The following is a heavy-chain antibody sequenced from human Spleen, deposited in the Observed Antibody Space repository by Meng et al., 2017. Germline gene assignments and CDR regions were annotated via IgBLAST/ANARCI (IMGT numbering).Heavy chain of an antibody. V-gene: IGHV1-2*06. D-gene: IGHD3-22*01. Sequence: ASVKVSCKPSGYNFPDYYIHWVRQAPGQGLEWMGRIDPKNGDTHYAQKFQGRVTMTGDTSISTAYMDLSGLGSEDTAVYYCARHPHASVVVISYYYDGMDVWGQGTTVTVYS. J-gene: IGHJ6*02. CDR3: ARHPHASVVVISYYYDGMDV. CDR1: GYNFPDYY. CDR2: IDPKNGDT.